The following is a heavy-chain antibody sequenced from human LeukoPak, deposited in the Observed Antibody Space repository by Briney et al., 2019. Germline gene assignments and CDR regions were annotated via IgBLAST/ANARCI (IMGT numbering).Heavy chain of an antibody. Sequence: PGGSLRLSCATSGLTFIDFWMNWVRQAPGRGLEWVANIKPDGSEKYYVDSVKGRFAISRDNAKNEVYLEMNSLRAEDTGVYYCSGRDSSRSPGAYWGQGTLVSVSS. CDR3: SGRDSSRSPGAY. CDR2: IKPDGSEK. CDR1: GLTFIDFW. J-gene: IGHJ4*02. D-gene: IGHD2-2*01. V-gene: IGHV3-7*01.